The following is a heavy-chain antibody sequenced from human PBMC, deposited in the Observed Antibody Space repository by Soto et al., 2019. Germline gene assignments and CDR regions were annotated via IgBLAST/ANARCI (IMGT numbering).Heavy chain of an antibody. Sequence: SETLSLTCTVSGGSISSGDYYWSWIRQPPGKGLEWIGYIYYSGSTYCNPSLKSRVTISVDTSKNQFSLKLSSVTAADTAVYYCARALGYCSGGSCFYWFDPWGQGTLVTVSS. V-gene: IGHV4-30-4*01. J-gene: IGHJ5*02. D-gene: IGHD2-15*01. CDR3: ARALGYCSGGSCFYWFDP. CDR2: IYYSGST. CDR1: GGSISSGDYY.